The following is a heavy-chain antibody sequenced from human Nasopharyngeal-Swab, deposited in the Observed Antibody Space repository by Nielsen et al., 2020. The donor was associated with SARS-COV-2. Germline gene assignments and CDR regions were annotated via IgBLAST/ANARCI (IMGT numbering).Heavy chain of an antibody. J-gene: IGHJ6*02. CDR2: IYHSGST. D-gene: IGHD2-2*01. V-gene: IGHV4-4*02. CDR3: ASVLGYCSSTSCYYYYGMDV. Sequence: WIRQPPGKGLEWIGEIYHSGSTNYNPSLKSRVTISVDKSKNQFSLKLSSVTAADTAVYYCASVLGYCSSTSCYYYYGMDVWGQGTTVTASS.